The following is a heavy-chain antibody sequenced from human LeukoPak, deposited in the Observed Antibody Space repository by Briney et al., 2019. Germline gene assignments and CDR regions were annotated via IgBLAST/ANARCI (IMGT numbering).Heavy chain of an antibody. CDR3: AKDEDYSSSWSQSFDY. Sequence: GGSLRLSCAASGFTFTSYAMSWVRQAPEKGLEFVSGIYENGGTTYYADSVKGRFTISRDNSKNTLYLQMNSLRAEDTAVYYCAKDEDYSSSWSQSFDYWGQGTLVTVSS. J-gene: IGHJ4*02. CDR2: IYENGGTT. D-gene: IGHD6-13*01. V-gene: IGHV3-23*01. CDR1: GFTFTSYA.